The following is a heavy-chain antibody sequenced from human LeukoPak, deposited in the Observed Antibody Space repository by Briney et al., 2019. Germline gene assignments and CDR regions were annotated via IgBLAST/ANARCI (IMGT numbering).Heavy chain of an antibody. CDR3: ARGRQVGNTGYYFDY. CDR1: GGSFSSYY. J-gene: IGHJ4*02. V-gene: IGHV4-4*07. D-gene: IGHD1-26*01. Sequence: PSETLSLTCTVSGGSFSSYYWNWIRQPAGKGLEWIGRIYTSGSTNYNPSLKSRVTMSVDTSKNQFSVKLNSVTAADTAVYYCARGRQVGNTGYYFDYWGQGTLVTVSS. CDR2: IYTSGST.